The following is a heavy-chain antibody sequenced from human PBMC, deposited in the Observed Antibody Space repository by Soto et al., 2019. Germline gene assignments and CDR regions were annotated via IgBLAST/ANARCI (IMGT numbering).Heavy chain of an antibody. V-gene: IGHV4-4*02. CDR2: IFHSGSS. Sequence: QVHLQESGPGLVKPSETLSLTCSVSNDSIRSDNWWSWVRQPPGKGLEWIGEIFHSGSSNNNPSLKSRVTLSIDKSKNEFSLKLPSVTAADTAVYYCARRLFVRGTLGYYDYWGQGTLVTVSS. J-gene: IGHJ4*02. CDR3: ARRLFVRGTLGYYDY. CDR1: NDSIRSDNW. D-gene: IGHD3-10*02.